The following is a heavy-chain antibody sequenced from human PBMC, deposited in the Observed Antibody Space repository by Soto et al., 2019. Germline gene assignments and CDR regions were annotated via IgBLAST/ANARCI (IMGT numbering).Heavy chain of an antibody. CDR2: ISAYNGNT. Sequence: PLKGYRKASGYAFTGYVVSCVRQAPGQGLEWMGWISAYNGNTNYAQKLQGRVTMTTDTSTSTAYMELRSLRSDDTAVYYCAXEPFGYCSSTSCYAFDYWGPGTLVTGSS. CDR1: GYAFTGYV. V-gene: IGHV1-18*04. D-gene: IGHD2-2*03. J-gene: IGHJ4*02. CDR3: AXEPFGYCSSTSCYAFDY.